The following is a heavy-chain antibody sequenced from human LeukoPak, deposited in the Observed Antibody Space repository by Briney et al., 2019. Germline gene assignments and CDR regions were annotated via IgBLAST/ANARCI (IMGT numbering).Heavy chain of an antibody. CDR2: IYYSGST. D-gene: IGHD3-3*01. J-gene: IGHJ4*02. Sequence: PSETLSLTCTVSGGSITGYYWSWIRQPPGKGLEWIGYIYYSGSTNYNPSLKSRVTISVDTSKNQFSLKLSSVTAADTAVYYCARTYYDFWSGYYNIDYWGQGTLVTVSS. CDR3: ARTYYDFWSGYYNIDY. CDR1: GGSITGYY. V-gene: IGHV4-59*01.